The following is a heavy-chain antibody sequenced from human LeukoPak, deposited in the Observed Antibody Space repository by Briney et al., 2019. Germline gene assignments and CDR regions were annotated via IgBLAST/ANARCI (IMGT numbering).Heavy chain of an antibody. CDR1: GFTFSSYA. V-gene: IGHV3-23*01. CDR2: ISGSGGST. CDR3: AKDSNILTGYYDH. Sequence: PGGSLRLSCAASGFTFSSYAMSWVRQAPGKGLEWVSAISGSGGSTYYADSVKGRFTISRDNSKNTLYLQMNSLKLEDTAVYYCAKDSNILTGYYDHWGQGTLVTVSS. D-gene: IGHD3-9*01. J-gene: IGHJ5*02.